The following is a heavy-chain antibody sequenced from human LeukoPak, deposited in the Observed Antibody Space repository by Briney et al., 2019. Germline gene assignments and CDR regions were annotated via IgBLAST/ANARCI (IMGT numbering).Heavy chain of an antibody. Sequence: SETLSLTCTVSGGSISSGGYYWSWIRQPPGKGLEWIGYIYYSGSTNYNPSLKSRVTISVDTSKNQFSLKLTSVTAADTAVYYCARGGLAVAGRSFDYWGQGTLVTVSS. CDR1: GGSISSGGYY. D-gene: IGHD6-19*01. CDR3: ARGGLAVAGRSFDY. V-gene: IGHV4-61*08. J-gene: IGHJ4*02. CDR2: IYYSGST.